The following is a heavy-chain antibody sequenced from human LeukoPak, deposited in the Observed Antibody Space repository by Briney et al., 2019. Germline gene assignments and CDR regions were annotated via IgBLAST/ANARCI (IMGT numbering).Heavy chain of an antibody. J-gene: IGHJ4*02. Sequence: PGGSLRLSCAASGFTFDDYAMHWVRQAPGKGLEWVSAISGSGGSTYYADSVKGRFTISRDNSKNTLYLQMNSLRAEDTAVYYCAKGFKRDGLNYFDYWGQGTLVTVSS. CDR2: ISGSGGST. V-gene: IGHV3-23*01. D-gene: IGHD5-24*01. CDR1: GFTFDDYA. CDR3: AKGFKRDGLNYFDY.